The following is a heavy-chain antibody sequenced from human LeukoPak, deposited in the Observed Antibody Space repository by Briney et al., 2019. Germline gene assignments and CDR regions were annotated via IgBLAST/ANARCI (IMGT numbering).Heavy chain of an antibody. D-gene: IGHD4-11*01. CDR2: TQYDGSNN. CDR1: AFTFSSYG. V-gene: IGHV3-30*02. Sequence: PGGSLRLSCAASAFTFSSYGMFWVRQAPGKGLEWVAFTQYDGSNNYYADSVKGRFTISRDNSKNTLYLQMNSLRPEDTAVYYCAKEYWRGSNTNYFDYWGQGTLVTVSS. CDR3: AKEYWRGSNTNYFDY. J-gene: IGHJ4*02.